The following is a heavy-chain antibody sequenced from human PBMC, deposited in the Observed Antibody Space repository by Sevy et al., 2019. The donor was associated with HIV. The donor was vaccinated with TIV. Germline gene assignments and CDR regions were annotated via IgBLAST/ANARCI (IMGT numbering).Heavy chain of an antibody. D-gene: IGHD2-15*01. Sequence: GGSLRLSCVASGFTFGNYAMHWVRQAPGKGLEWVAVISYDGSNKYYADSVKGRFTISRDNSKNTLYLLMKSLRVEDTAVFYCARDRNRGYSFEEVDSWGQGTLVTVS. CDR2: ISYDGSNK. CDR1: GFTFGNYA. J-gene: IGHJ4*02. V-gene: IGHV3-30-3*01. CDR3: ARDRNRGYSFEEVDS.